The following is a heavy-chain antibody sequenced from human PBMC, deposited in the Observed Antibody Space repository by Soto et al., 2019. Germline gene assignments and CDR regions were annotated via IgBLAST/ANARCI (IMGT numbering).Heavy chain of an antibody. CDR1: GFTFNSYS. Sequence: EVELVESGGGLVKPGGSLRLSCAASGFTFNSYSVNWVRQAPGKGLEWVASISSGSVHIDFADSVKGRFTISRDEVTNSVSLQMDSPRVEDTGIYYCARYDAFKAFDLWGQGTMVTVSS. V-gene: IGHV3-21*02. CDR3: ARYDAFKAFDL. D-gene: IGHD1-1*01. CDR2: ISSGSVHI. J-gene: IGHJ3*01.